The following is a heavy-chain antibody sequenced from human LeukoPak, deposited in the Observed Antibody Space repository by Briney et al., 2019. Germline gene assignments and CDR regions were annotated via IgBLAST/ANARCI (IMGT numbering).Heavy chain of an antibody. Sequence: SETLSLTCIVSDDSISAYHWSWIRQSPGKGLEWIAFIHYSGTTNYNPSLKSRVIISMDTSKNQFSLKLSSVTAADTAVYYCARHASRGRGAFDIWGQGTMVTVSS. CDR3: ARHASRGRGAFDI. CDR2: IHYSGTT. CDR1: DDSISAYH. J-gene: IGHJ3*02. D-gene: IGHD3-10*01. V-gene: IGHV4-59*08.